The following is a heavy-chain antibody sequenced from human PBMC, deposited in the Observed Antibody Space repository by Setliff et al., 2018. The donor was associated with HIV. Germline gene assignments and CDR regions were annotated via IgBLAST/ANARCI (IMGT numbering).Heavy chain of an antibody. D-gene: IGHD3-22*01. CDR1: DDSVSTFY. CDR3: ARGGPDYYDYPYFDS. CDR2: IHHTGST. V-gene: IGHV4-59*08. J-gene: IGHJ4*02. Sequence: SETLSLTCTVSDDSVSTFYWNWIRQPPGKGLEWIGFIHHTGSTVSNPSLKSRVTMSVDTSKNQFSLKLNSLIAADTAVYFCARGGPDYYDYPYFDSWGQGTLVTVSS.